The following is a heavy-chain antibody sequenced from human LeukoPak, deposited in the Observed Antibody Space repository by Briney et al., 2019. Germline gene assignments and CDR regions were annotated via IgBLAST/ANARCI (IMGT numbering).Heavy chain of an antibody. CDR3: TKGYSMSY. D-gene: IGHD6-13*01. CDR2: TYYRSKWYY. J-gene: IGHJ4*02. V-gene: IGHV6-1*01. Sequence: PSQTLSLTCAISGDSVSSNTTAWNWIRQSPSRGLEWLGRTYYRSKWYYEYAISVRSRITINPDTSKNQFSLQLNSGTPEDTAVYYCTKGYSMSYWGLGTLVTVSS. CDR1: GDSVSSNTTA.